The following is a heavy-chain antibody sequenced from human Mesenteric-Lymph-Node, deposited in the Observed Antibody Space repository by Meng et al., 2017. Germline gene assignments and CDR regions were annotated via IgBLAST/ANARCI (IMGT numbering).Heavy chain of an antibody. V-gene: IGHV5-51*01. D-gene: IGHD2-2*01. CDR2: IYPGDSDT. CDR1: EYSFPIYW. Sequence: KLSCKGSEYSFPIYWIAWVRQLPGKGLEWIGIIYPGDSDTRYSPSFQGQVTISVDKTISTAYLQCSTLKASDTAMYYCASQENARYQYWGQGTLVTVSS. J-gene: IGHJ4*02. CDR3: ASQENARYQY.